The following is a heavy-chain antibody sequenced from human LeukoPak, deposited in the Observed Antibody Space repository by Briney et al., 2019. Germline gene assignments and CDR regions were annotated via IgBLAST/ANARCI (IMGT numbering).Heavy chain of an antibody. CDR3: AKHLTATNTYIFFGLDV. D-gene: IGHD1-26*01. J-gene: IGHJ6*02. V-gene: IGHV3-9*01. Sequence: GGSLRLSCAATGCSFKDYGMHWVRQPPGKGLEWVSAINWNGGGTDYADSVKGRFTISRDNAKNSLYLQLSSLSPEDTALYYCAKHLTATNTYIFFGLDVWGQGTSVTVSS. CDR2: INWNGGGT. CDR1: GCSFKDYG.